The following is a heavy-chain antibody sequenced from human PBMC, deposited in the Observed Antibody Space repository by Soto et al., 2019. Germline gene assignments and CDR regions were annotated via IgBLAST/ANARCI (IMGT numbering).Heavy chain of an antibody. Sequence: QITLKESGPTLVKPTQTLTLTCTFSGFSLSTSGVGVGWIRQPPGKALEWLALIYWNDDKRYSPSLKSRLTITKDTSKNQVVLTTTNMDPVDTATYYCAHRRGSDYYDSSGFFDYWGQGTLVTVSS. CDR1: GFSLSTSGVG. CDR2: IYWNDDK. CDR3: AHRRGSDYYDSSGFFDY. D-gene: IGHD3-22*01. J-gene: IGHJ4*02. V-gene: IGHV2-5*01.